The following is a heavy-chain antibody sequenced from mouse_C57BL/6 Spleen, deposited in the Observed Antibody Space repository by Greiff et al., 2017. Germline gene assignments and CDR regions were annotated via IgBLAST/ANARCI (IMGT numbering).Heavy chain of an antibody. J-gene: IGHJ1*03. CDR2: IHPNSGST. CDR3: ARGGMSYWYFDV. CDR1: GYTFTSYW. V-gene: IGHV1-64*01. Sequence: QVQLQQPGAELVKPGASVKLSCKASGYTFTSYWMHWVKQRPGQGLEWIGMIHPNSGSTNYNEKFKSKATLTVDKSSSTAYMQLSRLTSVDSAVYCCARGGMSYWYFDVWGTGTTVTVSS.